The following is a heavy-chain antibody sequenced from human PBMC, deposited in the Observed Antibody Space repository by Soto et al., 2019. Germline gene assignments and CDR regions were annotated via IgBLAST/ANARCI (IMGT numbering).Heavy chain of an antibody. CDR2: IWYDGSNK. J-gene: IGHJ4*02. V-gene: IGHV3-33*01. CDR1: GFTFSSYG. Sequence: QVQLVESGGGVVQPGRSLRLSCAASGFTFSSYGMHWVRQAPGKGLEWVAVIWYDGSNKYYADSVKGRFTISRDNSKNTLYLQMNSRRAEDTAVYYCARGLASARSLDYWGQGTLVTVSS. D-gene: IGHD6-13*01. CDR3: ARGLASARSLDY.